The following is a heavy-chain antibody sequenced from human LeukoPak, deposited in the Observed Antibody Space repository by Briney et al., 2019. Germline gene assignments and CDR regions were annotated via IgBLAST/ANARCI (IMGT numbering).Heavy chain of an antibody. D-gene: IGHD2-21*02. CDR1: GGTFSSYA. CDR3: ARFPSVACGGDCYSDY. Sequence: GASVKVSCKASGGTFSSYAISWVRQAPGQGLEWMGGIIPIFGTANYAQKFQGRVTITTDESTSTAYMELSSLRSEDTAVYYCARFPSVACGGDCYSDYWGQGTLVTVSS. CDR2: IIPIFGTA. V-gene: IGHV1-69*05. J-gene: IGHJ4*02.